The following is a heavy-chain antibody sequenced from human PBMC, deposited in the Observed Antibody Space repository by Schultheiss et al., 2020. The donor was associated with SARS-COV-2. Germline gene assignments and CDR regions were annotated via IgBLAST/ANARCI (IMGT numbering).Heavy chain of an antibody. J-gene: IGHJ4*02. D-gene: IGHD1-26*01. CDR2: IIPIFGTA. Sequence: SVKVSCKASGGTFSSYAISWVRQAPGQGLEWMGGIIPIFGTANYAQKFQGRVTMTRDTSISTAYMELSRLRSDDTAVYYCARGKGLTELSFDYWGQGTLVTVSS. CDR1: GGTFSSYA. V-gene: IGHV1-69*05. CDR3: ARGKGLTELSFDY.